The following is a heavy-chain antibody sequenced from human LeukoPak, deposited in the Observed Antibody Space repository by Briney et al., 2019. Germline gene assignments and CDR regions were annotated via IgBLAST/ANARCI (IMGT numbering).Heavy chain of an antibody. J-gene: IGHJ4*02. CDR3: ARGPPNWGMVGY. D-gene: IGHD7-27*01. Sequence: ASVKVSCTASGYTFTSYDFNWVRQATGQRPEWMGWMSPNSGDTGYAQKFQDRVTMTRNTSISTAYMELSSLTFEDTAVYYCARGPPNWGMVGYWGQGTLVTVSS. V-gene: IGHV1-8*01. CDR2: MSPNSGDT. CDR1: GYTFTSYD.